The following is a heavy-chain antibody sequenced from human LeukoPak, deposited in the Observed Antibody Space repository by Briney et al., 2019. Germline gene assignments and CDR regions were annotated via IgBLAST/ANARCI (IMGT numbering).Heavy chain of an antibody. D-gene: IGHD2-15*01. CDR3: AKGDCSGGSCYSPFDY. Sequence: GGSLRLSCAASGLTFSSYWMSWVRQAPGKGLEWVANIRQDGSEKYYVDSVKGRFTISRDNAKNSLYLQMNSLRAEDTAVYYCAKGDCSGGSCYSPFDYWGQGTLVTVSS. CDR1: GLTFSSYW. CDR2: IRQDGSEK. J-gene: IGHJ4*02. V-gene: IGHV3-7*01.